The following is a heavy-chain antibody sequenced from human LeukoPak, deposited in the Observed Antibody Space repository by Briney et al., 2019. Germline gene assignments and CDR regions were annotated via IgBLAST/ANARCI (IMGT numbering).Heavy chain of an antibody. CDR3: ARQPYSSSWISNWFDP. J-gene: IGHJ5*02. CDR2: IYPGDSDT. Sequence: GESLKISCKGSADGFTSYWIAWVRQMPGKGLEWRGIIYPGDSDTRYSPSFQGQVTISADKSISTAYLQWSSLKASHTAMYYCARQPYSSSWISNWFDPWGQGTLVTVSS. D-gene: IGHD6-13*01. V-gene: IGHV5-51*01. CDR1: ADGFTSYW.